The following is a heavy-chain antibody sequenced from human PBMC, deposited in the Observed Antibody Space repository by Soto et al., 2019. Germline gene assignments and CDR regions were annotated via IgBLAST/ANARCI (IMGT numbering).Heavy chain of an antibody. D-gene: IGHD3-22*01. Sequence: QVHLVQSGAEVKKPGSSVKVSCKASGGTFSSYAISWVRQAPGRGLEWMGGFIPIFGTTNYAQKFQGRVTITADESTSTAYMELSSLRSEDTAVYYCTRDRGRRYNDGRGYYYSAYWGQGTLVTVSS. CDR3: TRDRGRRYNDGRGYYYSAY. CDR2: FIPIFGTT. V-gene: IGHV1-69*01. J-gene: IGHJ4*02. CDR1: GGTFSSYA.